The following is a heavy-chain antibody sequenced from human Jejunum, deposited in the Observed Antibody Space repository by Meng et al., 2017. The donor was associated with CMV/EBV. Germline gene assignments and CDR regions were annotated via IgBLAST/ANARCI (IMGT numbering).Heavy chain of an antibody. CDR2: VRHSDYV. CDR3: AKSSGWYRDYDYYYAMDV. D-gene: IGHD6-19*01. V-gene: IGHV4-38-2*01. Sequence: ISSGYYWGWGRQPRGKGLEWIGSVRHSDYVYYKPSLKSRVAISLDTSKNQFSLELTSVTAADTGVYYCAKSSGWYRDYDYYYAMDVRGPGTAVTVSS. CDR1: ISSGYY. J-gene: IGHJ6*02.